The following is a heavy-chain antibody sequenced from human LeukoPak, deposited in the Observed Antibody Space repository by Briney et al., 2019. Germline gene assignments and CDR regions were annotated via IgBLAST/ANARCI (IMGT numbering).Heavy chain of an antibody. CDR1: GFTFSSYW. D-gene: IGHD3-22*01. CDR2: INSDGSST. J-gene: IGHJ4*02. CDR3: ARSLYYDSSGYFTRLDY. V-gene: IGHV3-74*01. Sequence: GGSLRLSCAASGFTFSSYWMHWVRPAPGKGLVWVSRINSDGSSTSYADSVKGRFTISRDNAKNTLYLQMNSLRAEDTAVYYCARSLYYDSSGYFTRLDYWGQGTLVTVSS.